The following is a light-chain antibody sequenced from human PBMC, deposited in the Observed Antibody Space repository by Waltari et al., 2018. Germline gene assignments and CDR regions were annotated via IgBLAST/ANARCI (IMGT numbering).Light chain of an antibody. V-gene: IGLV3-9*01. CDR2: RDS. CDR1: NIGSKN. Sequence: SYELTQPLSVSVALGQTARITCGGNNIGSKNVHWYQQKPGQAPGRGIYRDSNRPSGIPERFSGSNSGNTATLTISRAQAGDEADYYCQVWDSSTVVFGGGTKLTVL. CDR3: QVWDSSTVV. J-gene: IGLJ2*01.